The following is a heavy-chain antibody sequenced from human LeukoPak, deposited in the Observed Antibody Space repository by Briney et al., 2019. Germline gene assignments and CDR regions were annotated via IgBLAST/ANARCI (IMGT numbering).Heavy chain of an antibody. Sequence: SETLSLTCTVSGGSISSSGYYWGWIRQPPGKGLEWIGGIYYSGSTYYNPSLKSRITISVDTSKNQFSLKLSSVTAADTAVYYCARTRYYYNSRSYGAPYYFDYWGQGTLVTVSS. J-gene: IGHJ4*02. V-gene: IGHV4-39*01. CDR1: GGSISSSGYY. CDR2: IYYSGST. D-gene: IGHD3-10*01. CDR3: ARTRYYYNSRSYGAPYYFDY.